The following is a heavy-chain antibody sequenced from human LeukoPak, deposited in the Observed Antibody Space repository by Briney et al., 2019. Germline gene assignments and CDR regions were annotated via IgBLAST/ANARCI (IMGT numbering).Heavy chain of an antibody. J-gene: IGHJ5*02. CDR3: ARDSDLTFDP. Sequence: SETLSLTCAVSGGSISSGGYYWSWIRQHPGKGLEWIGYIYHSGSTYYNPSLKSRVTISVDRSKNQFSLKLSSVTAADTAVYYCARDSDLTFDPWGQGTLVTVSS. CDR1: GGSISSGGYY. V-gene: IGHV4-30-2*01. CDR2: IYHSGST.